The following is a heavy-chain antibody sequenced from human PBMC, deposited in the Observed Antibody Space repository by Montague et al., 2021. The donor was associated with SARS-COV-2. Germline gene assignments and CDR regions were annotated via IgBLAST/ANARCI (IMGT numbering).Heavy chain of an antibody. D-gene: IGHD3-16*01. CDR1: GGSASSDNW. CDR2: IYHSGTT. CDR3: ALPLGGARFDP. Sequence: SETLSLTCSVSGGSASSDNWWTWVRQPPGKGLEWIGDIYHSGTTNYSPSLKSRLTISLDKSKNQFSLKLMSVTAADTAVYYCALPLGGARFDPWGQGTLVIVSS. J-gene: IGHJ5*02. V-gene: IGHV4-4*02.